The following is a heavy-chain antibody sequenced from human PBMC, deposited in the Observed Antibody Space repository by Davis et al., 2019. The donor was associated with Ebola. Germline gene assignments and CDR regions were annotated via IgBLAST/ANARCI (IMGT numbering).Heavy chain of an antibody. V-gene: IGHV3-74*01. CDR2: INGDGSST. Sequence: HTGGSLRLSCAASGFTFSSYWMHWVRQAPGKGLVYVSRINGDGSSTAYADSVRGRFTISRDNAKNSMYLQMNSLRDEDTAVYYCVRLRGVCTNGVCSPYWYFDLWGRGTLVTVSS. CDR1: GFTFSSYW. CDR3: VRLRGVCTNGVCSPYWYFDL. J-gene: IGHJ2*01. D-gene: IGHD2-8*01.